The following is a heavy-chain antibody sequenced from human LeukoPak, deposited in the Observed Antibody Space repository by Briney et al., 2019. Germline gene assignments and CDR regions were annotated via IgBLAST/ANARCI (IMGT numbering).Heavy chain of an antibody. CDR1: GGTISGYY. CDR3: ARERYNTGWYSDY. Sequence: SSETLSLTCTVSGGTISGYYWNWIRQPPGKGLEWIGYIHYSGSTNYNPSLKSRLTMSVDTSKKQFSLKLSSVTAADTAVYFCARERYNTGWYSDYWGQGTLVTVSS. V-gene: IGHV4-59*12. J-gene: IGHJ4*02. D-gene: IGHD6-19*01. CDR2: IHYSGST.